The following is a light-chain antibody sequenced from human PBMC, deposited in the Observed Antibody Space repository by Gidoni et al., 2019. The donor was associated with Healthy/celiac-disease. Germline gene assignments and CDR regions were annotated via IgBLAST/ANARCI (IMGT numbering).Light chain of an antibody. V-gene: IGKV1-33*01. Sequence: DIQMTQSPSSLSASVGDRVTITCQASQDISNYLNWYQQKPGKAPKLLIYDASNLATGVPSRFSGSGSGTDFTFTISSLQPEDIATYYCQQYDNLSPLTFXGXTKVEIK. CDR1: QDISNY. J-gene: IGKJ4*01. CDR2: DAS. CDR3: QQYDNLSPLT.